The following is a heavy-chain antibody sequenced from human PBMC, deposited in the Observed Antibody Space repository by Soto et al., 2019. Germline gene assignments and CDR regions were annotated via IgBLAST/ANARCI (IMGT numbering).Heavy chain of an antibody. J-gene: IGHJ6*02. D-gene: IGHD3-10*01. V-gene: IGHV4-30-2*01. CDR2: IYHSGST. CDR1: GGSISSGGYP. CDR3: TNSGSYYGMDV. Sequence: SETLSLTCAVSGGSISSGGYPWSWIRQPPGKGLEWIGYIYHSGSTYYNPSLKSRVTISVDRSKNQFSLKLSSVTAADTAVYYCTNSGSYYGMDVWGQGTTVTVSS.